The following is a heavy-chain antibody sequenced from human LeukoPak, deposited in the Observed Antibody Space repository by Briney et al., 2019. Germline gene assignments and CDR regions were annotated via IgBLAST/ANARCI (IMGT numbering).Heavy chain of an antibody. CDR3: ARGYTYGAY. CDR1: GYSFTAYY. J-gene: IGHJ1*01. CDR2: INPTSGST. Sequence: GASVKVSCKASGYSFTAYYIHWVRQAPGQGLEWMGIINPTSGSTSYAQKFQGRVTMTRDTSTSAVYMELSSLRSDDTAVYYCARGYTYGAYWGQGTLVIVSS. D-gene: IGHD5-18*01. V-gene: IGHV1-46*01.